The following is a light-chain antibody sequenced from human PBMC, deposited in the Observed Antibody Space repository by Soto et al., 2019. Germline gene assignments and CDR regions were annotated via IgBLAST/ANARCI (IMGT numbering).Light chain of an antibody. Sequence: EIVMTQSPSTLSLSPGESATLSCRASQSVRSSYLAWYQQTPGQTPRLLIYAASSRATGIPDRFSGSGSGTDFSLTISRLEAEDFAVYYCHQRSNGPPWTFGQGTKVEIK. CDR2: AAS. CDR3: HQRSNGPPWT. J-gene: IGKJ1*01. V-gene: IGKV3D-20*02. CDR1: QSVRSSY.